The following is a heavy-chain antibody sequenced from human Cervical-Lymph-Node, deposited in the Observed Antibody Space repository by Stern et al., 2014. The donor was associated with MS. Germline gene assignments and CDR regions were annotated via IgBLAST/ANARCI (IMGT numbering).Heavy chain of an antibody. V-gene: IGHV1-24*01. CDR3: ATDYDY. Sequence: VQLVQSGAEVKKPGASVKVSCKVSGSTVTEFFMHWVRQAPGKGLEWMGGFDPEDGETIYAQKFQGRVNMTEDTYTDTAYMELRSLTSDDTAVYCCATDYDYWGQGTLVTVSS. CDR1: GSTVTEFF. J-gene: IGHJ4*02. CDR2: FDPEDGET.